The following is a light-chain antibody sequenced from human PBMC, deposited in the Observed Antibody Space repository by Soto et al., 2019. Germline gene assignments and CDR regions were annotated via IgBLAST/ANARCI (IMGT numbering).Light chain of an antibody. CDR3: AAWDDSLNGFDV. CDR2: SNN. CDR1: SSNIGSNT. J-gene: IGLJ1*01. V-gene: IGLV1-44*01. Sequence: VVTQPPSASGTPGQRVTISCSGSSSNIGSNTVNWYQQLPGTAPKLLIYSNNQRPSGVPDRFSGSKSGTSASLAISGLQSEDEADYYCAAWDDSLNGFDVFGTGTKLTVL.